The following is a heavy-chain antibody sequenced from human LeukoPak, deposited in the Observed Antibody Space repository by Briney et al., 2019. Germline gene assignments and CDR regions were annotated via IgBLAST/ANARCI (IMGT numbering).Heavy chain of an antibody. V-gene: IGHV3-72*01. CDR2: SRNKVKSYTT. Sequence: GGSLRLSCVASGISISDHYMDWLRQAPVKGLEWVGRSRNKVKSYTTEYAASVKGRFTISRDDSKNSLYLQMSSLKTEDTAVYYCARGGGGEPLDYWGQGTLVTVSS. CDR3: ARGGGGEPLDY. D-gene: IGHD3-16*01. CDR1: GISISDHY. J-gene: IGHJ4*02.